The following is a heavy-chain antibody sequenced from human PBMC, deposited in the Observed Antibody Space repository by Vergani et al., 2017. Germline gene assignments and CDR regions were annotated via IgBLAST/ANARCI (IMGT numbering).Heavy chain of an antibody. CDR1: GFTFDDYG. Sequence: EVQLVESGGGVVRPGGSLRLLCAASGFTFDDYGMSWVRQAPGKGLEWGSGINWNGGSTGYADSVKGRFTISRDNAKNSLYLQMNSLRAEDTALYYCARGTFYGDYEPYYFDYWGQGTLVTVSS. J-gene: IGHJ4*02. CDR2: INWNGGST. V-gene: IGHV3-20*04. D-gene: IGHD4-17*01. CDR3: ARGTFYGDYEPYYFDY.